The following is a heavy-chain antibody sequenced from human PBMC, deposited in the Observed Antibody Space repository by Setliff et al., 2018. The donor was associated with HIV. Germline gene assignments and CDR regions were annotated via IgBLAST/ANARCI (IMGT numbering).Heavy chain of an antibody. Sequence: GGSLRLSCAASGFTVSRYYMSWVRQAPGKGLEWVSIIYSGGTTYYADSVKGRFIISRHNSNNTLYLQMNSLRAEDTGVYYCLRGSIQVPGLDHMDVCGKGTTVTVSS. D-gene: IGHD5-18*01. J-gene: IGHJ6*03. CDR1: GFTVSRYY. V-gene: IGHV3-53*04. CDR2: IYSGGTT. CDR3: LRGSIQVPGLDHMDV.